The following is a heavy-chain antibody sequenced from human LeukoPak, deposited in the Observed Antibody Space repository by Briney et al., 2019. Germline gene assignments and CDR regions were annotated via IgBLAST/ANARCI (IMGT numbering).Heavy chain of an antibody. J-gene: IGHJ4*02. CDR1: GFTFSSYA. CDR3: AREQGIAAAGTPAFDY. Sequence: PGGSLRLSCAASGFTFSSYAMSWVRKAPGKGLEWGSVIYSGGSTYYADSVKGRFTISRDNSKNTLYLQMNSLRAEDTAVYYCAREQGIAAAGTPAFDYWGQGTLVTVSS. V-gene: IGHV3-66*01. D-gene: IGHD6-13*01. CDR2: IYSGGST.